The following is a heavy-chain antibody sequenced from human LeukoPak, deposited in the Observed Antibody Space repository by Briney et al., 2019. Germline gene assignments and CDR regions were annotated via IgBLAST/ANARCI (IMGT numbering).Heavy chain of an antibody. CDR3: AAGGGNTFDP. CDR2: FTGSGGTT. CDR1: GLRISSNA. J-gene: IGHJ5*02. Sequence: GGSLRLSCGASGLRISSNAMSWVRQAPGKGLEWVSSFTGSGGTTYCADSVKGRFTISRDNSKNTLYLQMNSLRADDTAVYYCAAGGGNTFDPWGQGTLVTVSS. V-gene: IGHV3-23*01. D-gene: IGHD1/OR15-1a*01.